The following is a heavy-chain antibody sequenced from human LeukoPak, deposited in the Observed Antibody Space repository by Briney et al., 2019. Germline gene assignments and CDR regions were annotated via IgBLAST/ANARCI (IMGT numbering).Heavy chain of an antibody. J-gene: IGHJ1*01. CDR1: GFTLSSSA. D-gene: IGHD1-26*01. CDR3: TCWETRARFQY. Sequence: GGSLRLSCAASGFTLSSSAMSWVRQAAGKWLECISTITSGGIKDYADSVKGRFTISRDNSKNTLYLQMNSLRAEDTAVYYCTCWETRARFQYWGQGTLVTVSS. V-gene: IGHV3-23*01. CDR2: ITSGGIK.